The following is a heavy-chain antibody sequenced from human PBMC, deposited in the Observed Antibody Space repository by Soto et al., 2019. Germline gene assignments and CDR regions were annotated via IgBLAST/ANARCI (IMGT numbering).Heavy chain of an antibody. D-gene: IGHD5-18*01. V-gene: IGHV4-30-2*01. J-gene: IGHJ4*02. CDR3: ARERGGYGLFDS. CDR2: IYPSGMP. Sequence: SETLSLTCTVSGGSISNAAYSWSWIRQPPGKGLEWIGYIYPSGMPFYNPSLRSRVTISIDRSNDQFSLNLKSVTAADTAVYYCARERGGYGLFDSWGQGALVTVSS. CDR1: GGSISNAAYS.